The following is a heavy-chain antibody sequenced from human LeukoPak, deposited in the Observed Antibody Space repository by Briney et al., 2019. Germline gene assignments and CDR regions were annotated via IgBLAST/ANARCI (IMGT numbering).Heavy chain of an antibody. J-gene: IGHJ4*02. Sequence: GRSLRLSCAASGFTFSSYGMHWVRQAPGKGLEWVAVIWYDGSNKYYADSVKGRFTISRDNSKNTLYLQMNSLRAADTAVYYCARDREYLPDYWGQGTLVTVSS. D-gene: IGHD2-2*01. CDR1: GFTFSSYG. CDR3: ARDREYLPDY. CDR2: IWYDGSNK. V-gene: IGHV3-33*01.